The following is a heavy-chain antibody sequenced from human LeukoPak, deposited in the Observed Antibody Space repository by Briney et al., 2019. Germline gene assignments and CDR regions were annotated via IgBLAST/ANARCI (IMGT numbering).Heavy chain of an antibody. CDR3: ARGDADCWECFHL. V-gene: IGHV4-34*01. Sequence: PSETLSLTCAVYGGSFSDYFWTWVRQSPGKGLEWIAEIYRGNTNYNPPLKSRATTSVDTSKNQFSLRLSSVTAADTAVYYCARGDADCWECFHLWGQGTLVTVSS. CDR2: IYRGNT. CDR1: GGSFSDYF. D-gene: IGHD2-21*02. J-gene: IGHJ1*01.